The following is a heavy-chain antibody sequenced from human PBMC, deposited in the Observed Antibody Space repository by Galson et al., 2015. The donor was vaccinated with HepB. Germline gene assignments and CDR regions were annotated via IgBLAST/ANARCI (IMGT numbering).Heavy chain of an antibody. Sequence: SLRLSCAASGFTFSSYSMNWVRQAPGKGLEWVSYISSSSSTIYYADSVKGRFTISRDNAKNSLYLQMNSLRAEDTAVYYCAGDTDRGTDYWGQGTLVTVSS. J-gene: IGHJ4*02. CDR2: ISSSSSTI. CDR3: AGDTDRGTDY. CDR1: GFTFSSYS. D-gene: IGHD1-1*01. V-gene: IGHV3-48*01.